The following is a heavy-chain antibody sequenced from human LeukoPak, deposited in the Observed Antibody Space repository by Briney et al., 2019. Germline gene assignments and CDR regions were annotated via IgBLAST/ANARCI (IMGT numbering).Heavy chain of an antibody. CDR3: AKDEPGTYSPSDY. J-gene: IGHJ4*02. V-gene: IGHV3-30*18. CDR2: MSYDGSDK. D-gene: IGHD3-10*01. Sequence: PGGSLRLSCAASGLTFSNYAMHWVRQAPGKGLEWVAFMSYDGSDKYYADSVKGRFTISRDNSKSTLYLQMNSLRAEDTAVYYCAKDEPGTYSPSDYWGQGTLVTVSS. CDR1: GLTFSNYA.